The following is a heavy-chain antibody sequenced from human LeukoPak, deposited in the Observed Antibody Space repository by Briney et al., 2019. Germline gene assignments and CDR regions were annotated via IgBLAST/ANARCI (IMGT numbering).Heavy chain of an antibody. CDR1: GDSVSSNSVT. Sequence: SQTLSLICGISGDSVSSNSVTWNWIRQSPSRGLEWLGRTYYRSTLYNDYAVSVRGRITVNPDTSKNQFSLHLNSVTPEDTAVYYCARRLTQYDCFDPWGQGILVTVSS. J-gene: IGHJ5*02. D-gene: IGHD2-2*01. V-gene: IGHV6-1*01. CDR2: TYYRSTLYN. CDR3: ARRLTQYDCFDP.